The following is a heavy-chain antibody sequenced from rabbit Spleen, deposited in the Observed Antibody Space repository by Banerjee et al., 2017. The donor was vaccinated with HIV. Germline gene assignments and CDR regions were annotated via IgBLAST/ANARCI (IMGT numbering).Heavy chain of an antibody. CDR2: INAYTGKP. CDR3: AGDLASVVGWNFGL. Sequence: QEQLVESGGGLVKPEGSLTLTCKASGFSFGDRDVMCWVRQAPGKGLQWIACINAYTGKPVYATWAKGRFTISRTSSTSVTLQMTSLTAADTATYFCAGDLASVVGWNFGLWGPGTLVTVS. D-gene: IGHD3-1*01. CDR1: GFSFGDRDV. V-gene: IGHV1S45*01. J-gene: IGHJ4*01.